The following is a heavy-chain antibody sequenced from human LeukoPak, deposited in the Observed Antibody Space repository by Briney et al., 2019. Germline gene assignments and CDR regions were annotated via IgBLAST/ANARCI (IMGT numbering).Heavy chain of an antibody. V-gene: IGHV3-23*01. J-gene: IGHJ4*02. CDR2: ISGNGGDT. CDR1: GFTFSNFL. Sequence: GGSLRLSCAASGFTFSNFLMTWARQAPGKGPEWVSAISGNGGDTYYADSVKGRFTISRDNSKNTLYLQMNSLRAEDTAVYYCAKKGATTGDFDYWGQGTLVTVSS. D-gene: IGHD1-26*01. CDR3: AKKGATTGDFDY.